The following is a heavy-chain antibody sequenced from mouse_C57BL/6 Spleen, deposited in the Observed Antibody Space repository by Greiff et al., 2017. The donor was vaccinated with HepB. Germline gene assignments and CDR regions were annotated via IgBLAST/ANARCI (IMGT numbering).Heavy chain of an antibody. Sequence: QVQLKESGTELVKPGASVKLSCKASGYTFTSYWMHWVKQRPGQGLEWIGNINPSNGGTNYNEKFKSKATLTVDKSSSTAYMQLSSLTSEDSAVYYCARSSFYSNYSAWFAYWGQGTLVTVSA. CDR2: INPSNGGT. V-gene: IGHV1-53*01. CDR3: ARSSFYSNYSAWFAY. J-gene: IGHJ3*01. CDR1: GYTFTSYW. D-gene: IGHD2-5*01.